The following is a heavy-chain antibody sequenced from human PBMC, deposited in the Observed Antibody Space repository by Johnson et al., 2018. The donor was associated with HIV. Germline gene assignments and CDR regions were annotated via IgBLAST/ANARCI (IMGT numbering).Heavy chain of an antibody. J-gene: IGHJ3*01. Sequence: KGRFTISRDTSQNTVFLQMNSLRAEDTAVYYCARDRARDAFDVWGQGTMVTVSS. CDR3: ARDRARDAFDV. V-gene: IGHV3-30*14.